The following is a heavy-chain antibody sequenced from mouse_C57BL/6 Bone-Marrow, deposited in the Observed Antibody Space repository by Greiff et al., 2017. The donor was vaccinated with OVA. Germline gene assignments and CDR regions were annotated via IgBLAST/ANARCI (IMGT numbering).Heavy chain of an antibody. V-gene: IGHV5-12*01. CDR3: ARLDAMDY. Sequence: EVKLMESGGGLVQPGGSLKLSCAASGFTFSDFYMYWIRQTPEKRLEWVAYISNGGGSTYYPDTVKGRFTISRDNAKNTLYLQMSRLKSEDTAMYYCARLDAMDYWGQGTSVPVSS. CDR2: ISNGGGST. J-gene: IGHJ4*01. CDR1: GFTFSDFY.